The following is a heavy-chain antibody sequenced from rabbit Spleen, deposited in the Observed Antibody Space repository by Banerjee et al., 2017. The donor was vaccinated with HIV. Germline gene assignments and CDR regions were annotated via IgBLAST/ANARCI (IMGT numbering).Heavy chain of an antibody. Sequence: QSLEESGGGLVKPGGTLTLTCKASGIDFSSYYYMCWVRQAPGKGLERIACINAGSGNTYYASWAKGRFTISKTSSTTVTLQMTSLTAADTATYFCARDTGYDGYNYASNLWGPGTLVTVS. V-gene: IGHV1S40*01. J-gene: IGHJ4*01. CDR1: GIDFSSYYY. D-gene: IGHD6-1*01. CDR2: INAGSGNT. CDR3: ARDTGYDGYNYASNL.